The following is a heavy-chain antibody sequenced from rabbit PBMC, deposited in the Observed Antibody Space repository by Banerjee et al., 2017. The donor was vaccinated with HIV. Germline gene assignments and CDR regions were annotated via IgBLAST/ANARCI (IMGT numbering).Heavy chain of an antibody. Sequence: QEQLEESGGDLVKPEGSLTLTCTASGFSFSSSYWICWVRQAPGKGLEWIACIYTGDGNTYYASWAKGRFTISKTSSTTVTLQMTSLTAADTATYFCARDTGYAGYGYFYYGMDLWGPGTLVTVS. CDR3: ARDTGYAGYGYFYYGMDL. J-gene: IGHJ6*01. D-gene: IGHD7-1*01. V-gene: IGHV1S45*01. CDR2: IYTGDGNT. CDR1: GFSFSSSYW.